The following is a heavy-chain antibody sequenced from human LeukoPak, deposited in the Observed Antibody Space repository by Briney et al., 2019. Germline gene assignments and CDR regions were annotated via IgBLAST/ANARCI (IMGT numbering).Heavy chain of an antibody. CDR1: GLTFSSYW. D-gene: IGHD1-26*01. CDR3: ARVQWELRGVGSYFEY. Sequence: GGSLILSWVLSGLTFSSYWMGWVRQAPGKGLEWVANIKQDGSEKYYVGSVKGRFPMSRDKAKNSLYVQMNRLRAEDTAVYYCARVQWELRGVGSYFEYWGQGALVTVSS. CDR2: IKQDGSEK. V-gene: IGHV3-7*01. J-gene: IGHJ4*02.